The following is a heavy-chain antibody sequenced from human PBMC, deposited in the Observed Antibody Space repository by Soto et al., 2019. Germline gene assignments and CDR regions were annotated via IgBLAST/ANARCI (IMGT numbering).Heavy chain of an antibody. D-gene: IGHD3-3*01. Sequence: QIQLVQSGAEVKKPGASVKVSCKASGFSFTSYGITWVRQAPGQGPEWLGWITAENGNTNYAQKFQGRANLTTDRATNTSYMELRGLRADDPALYSCARVVLEWVPTSGFDFLGQGTLVTVSS. CDR3: ARVVLEWVPTSGFDF. J-gene: IGHJ4*02. V-gene: IGHV1-18*04. CDR1: GFSFTSYG. CDR2: ITAENGNT.